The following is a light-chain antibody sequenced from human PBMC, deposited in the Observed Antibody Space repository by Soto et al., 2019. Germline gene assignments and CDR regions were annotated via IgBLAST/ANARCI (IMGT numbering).Light chain of an antibody. CDR3: QQWARSPRT. V-gene: IGKV3-20*01. J-gene: IGKJ1*01. CDR2: GAS. Sequence: EIVLTQSPVTLSLSPGERATLFCRASQSVTNSQLAWYQQKPGQAPRLLIFGASSRATGIPDRFSGSGSGTDFTLTIARLEPEDFAVYYCQQWARSPRTFGRGTKVDIK. CDR1: QSVTNSQ.